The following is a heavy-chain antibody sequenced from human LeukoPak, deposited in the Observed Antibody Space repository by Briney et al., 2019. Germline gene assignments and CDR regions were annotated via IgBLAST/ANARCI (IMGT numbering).Heavy chain of an antibody. D-gene: IGHD6-19*01. CDR1: SGSISSHY. CDR3: ARGISGWYNAFDI. J-gene: IGHJ3*02. Sequence: SSETLSLTCTVSSGSISSHYWSWIRQPPGKGLEWVAYIYDSGTTNSNPSLTSRVTISVDTSKNQFSLRLTSVTAADTAVYYCARGISGWYNAFDIWGQGTMVTVS. CDR2: IYDSGTT. V-gene: IGHV4-59*11.